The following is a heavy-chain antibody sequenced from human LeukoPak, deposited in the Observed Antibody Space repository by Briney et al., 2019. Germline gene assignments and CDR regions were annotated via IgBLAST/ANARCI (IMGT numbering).Heavy chain of an antibody. D-gene: IGHD2/OR15-2a*01. Sequence: ASVKVSCKASGYTFTSNAMNWVRQAPGQGLELMGWINTNTGNPTYAQGFTGRFVFSLDTSVSTAYLQTSSLKAEDTAVYYCARDNAGNIDYWGQGTLVTVSS. J-gene: IGHJ4*02. CDR3: ARDNAGNIDY. V-gene: IGHV7-4-1*02. CDR1: GYTFTSNA. CDR2: INTNTGNP.